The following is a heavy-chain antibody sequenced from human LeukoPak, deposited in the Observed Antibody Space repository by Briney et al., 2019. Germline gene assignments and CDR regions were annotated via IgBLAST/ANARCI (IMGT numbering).Heavy chain of an antibody. V-gene: IGHV3-23*01. J-gene: IGHJ4*02. CDR1: GFTFSSYA. D-gene: IGHD3-3*01. CDR2: ISGSGGST. CDR3: AKALRRITTFGVVIIGLDY. Sequence: GGSLRLSCAASGFTFSSYAMSWVRQAPGKGLEWVSAISGSGGSTYYADSVKGRFTISRDNSKNTLYLQMNSLRAEDTAVYYCAKALRRITTFGVVIIGLDYWGQGTLVTVSS.